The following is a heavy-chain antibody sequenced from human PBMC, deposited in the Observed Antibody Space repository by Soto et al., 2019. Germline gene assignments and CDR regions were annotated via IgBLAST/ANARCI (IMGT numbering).Heavy chain of an antibody. CDR2: IYYSGST. CDR3: ARGGYSYVYHYYGLDV. Sequence: SETLSLTCTVSGGSISSYYWSWIRQPPGKGLEWIGYIYYSGSTYYNPSLKSRVTISVDTSKNQFSLELTSVTAADTAVYYCARGGYSYVYHYYGLDVWGQGTTVTVSS. V-gene: IGHV4-59*08. J-gene: IGHJ6*02. CDR1: GGSISSYY. D-gene: IGHD5-18*01.